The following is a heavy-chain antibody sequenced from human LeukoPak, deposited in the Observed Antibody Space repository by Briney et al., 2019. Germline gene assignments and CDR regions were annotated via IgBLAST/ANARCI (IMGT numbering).Heavy chain of an antibody. CDR2: IYYSGST. D-gene: IGHD6-6*01. J-gene: IGHJ3*02. CDR1: GGSISSYY. Sequence: SETLSLTCTVSGGSISSYYWSWIRQPPGKGLEWIEYIYYSGSTNYNPSLKSRVTISVDTSKNQFSLKLSSVTAADTAVYYCARMRLEYSSSWAFDIWGQGTMVTVSS. CDR3: ARMRLEYSSSWAFDI. V-gene: IGHV4-59*01.